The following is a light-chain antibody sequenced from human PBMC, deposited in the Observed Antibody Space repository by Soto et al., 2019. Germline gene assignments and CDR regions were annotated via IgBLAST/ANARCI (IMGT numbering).Light chain of an antibody. J-gene: IGKJ2*03. CDR3: QQYNSFPYS. CDR1: QSIDRW. Sequence: DIQMTQSPSTLSASVGGRVTITCRASQSIDRWLAWYQQKPGKAPNLLVYKASRLESGVPSRFSGSGFGTEFTLTITSLQPDDFATYYCQQYNSFPYSCGQGTRLEIK. V-gene: IGKV1-5*03. CDR2: KAS.